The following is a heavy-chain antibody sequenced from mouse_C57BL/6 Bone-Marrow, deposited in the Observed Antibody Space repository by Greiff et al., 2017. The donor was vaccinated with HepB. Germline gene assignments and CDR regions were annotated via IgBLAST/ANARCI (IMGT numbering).Heavy chain of an antibody. CDR3: TRRLYYYGSSYGY. Sequence: QVQLKESGAELVRPGASVTLSCKASGYTFTDYEMHWVKHTPVHGLEWIGAIDPETGGTAYNQKFKGKAILTADKSSSTAYMELRSLTSEDSAVYYCTRRLYYYGSSYGYWGQGTTLTVSS. D-gene: IGHD1-1*01. CDR2: IDPETGGT. CDR1: GYTFTDYE. J-gene: IGHJ2*01. V-gene: IGHV1-15*01.